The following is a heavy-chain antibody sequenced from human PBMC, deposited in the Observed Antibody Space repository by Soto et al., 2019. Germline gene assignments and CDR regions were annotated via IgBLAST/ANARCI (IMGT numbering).Heavy chain of an antibody. D-gene: IGHD1-26*01. CDR1: GVSIDNYY. Sequence: PSETLSLTCTVSGVSIDNYYWGWIRQPPGKGLEWIGYVSRSGTTNYSSSLKSRVTISKDSPKNQFSLRLSSVTAADTAIYYCAREVLGGSRSPQFDYWGQGSLVTVSS. J-gene: IGHJ4*02. CDR2: VSRSGTT. V-gene: IGHV4-59*01. CDR3: AREVLGGSRSPQFDY.